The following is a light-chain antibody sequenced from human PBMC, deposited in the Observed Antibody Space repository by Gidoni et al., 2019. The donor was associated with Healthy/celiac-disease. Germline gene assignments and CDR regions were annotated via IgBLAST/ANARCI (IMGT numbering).Light chain of an antibody. J-gene: IGKJ1*01. V-gene: IGKV1-39*01. CDR3: QQSYSTLGAWK. CDR1: QRISSY. CDR2: AAS. Sequence: DIQMTQSPSSLSASVGDRVTITCRASQRISSYLNWYQQKPGKAPKLLIYAASSLQSGVPSRFSGSGSGTDFTLTISSLQPEDFATYYCQQSYSTLGAWKFXQGTKVEIK.